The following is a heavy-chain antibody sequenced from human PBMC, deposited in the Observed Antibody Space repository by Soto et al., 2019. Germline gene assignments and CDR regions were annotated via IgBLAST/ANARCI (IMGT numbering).Heavy chain of an antibody. J-gene: IGHJ5*02. Sequence: PGGSLRLSCAASGFTFSSYAMSWVRQAPGKGLEWVSAISGSGGSTYYADSVKGRFTISRDNSKNTLYLQMNSLRAEDTAVYYCAKDPPYYYGSGSYYRKPQKNNWFDPWGQGTLVTV. CDR2: ISGSGGST. CDR3: AKDPPYYYGSGSYYRKPQKNNWFDP. CDR1: GFTFSSYA. D-gene: IGHD3-10*01. V-gene: IGHV3-23*01.